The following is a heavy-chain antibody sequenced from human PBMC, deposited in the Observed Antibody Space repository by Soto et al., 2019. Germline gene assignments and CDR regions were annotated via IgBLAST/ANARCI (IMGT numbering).Heavy chain of an antibody. CDR1: GGSISSGDYY. V-gene: IGHV4-30-4*01. Sequence: QVQLQESGPGLVKPSQTLSLTCTVSGGSISSGDYYWSWIRQPPGKGLEWIGYIYYSGSTYYNPSRQSRVTISVDTSKTQFSLKLRSVTAASTAVYYCAISCGNSVYFDYWGQATLVTLSS. J-gene: IGHJ4*02. CDR3: AISCGNSVYFDY. D-gene: IGHD2-21*02. CDR2: IYYSGST.